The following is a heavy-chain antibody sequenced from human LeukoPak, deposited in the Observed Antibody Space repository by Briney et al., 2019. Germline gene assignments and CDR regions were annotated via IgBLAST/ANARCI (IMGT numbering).Heavy chain of an antibody. D-gene: IGHD3-10*01. CDR1: GFTFSNYW. Sequence: PGGPLRLSCAASGFTFSNYWMSWVRQSPGKGLEWVANIKQDGSEEYYVDSVKGRFTISRDSAKTSLYLQMNSLGAEDTAVYYCARDRGFPYKLAFDVWGQGTMVTVSS. J-gene: IGHJ3*01. CDR2: IKQDGSEE. V-gene: IGHV3-7*05. CDR3: ARDRGFPYKLAFDV.